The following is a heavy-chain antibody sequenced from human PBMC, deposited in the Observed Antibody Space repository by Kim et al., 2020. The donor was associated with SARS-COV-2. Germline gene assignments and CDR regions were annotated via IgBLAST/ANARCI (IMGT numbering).Heavy chain of an antibody. CDR3: ARGRSRLLWFGESNRIDY. V-gene: IGHV4-34*01. D-gene: IGHD3-10*01. J-gene: IGHJ4*02. Sequence: PQSRVTISVDTSKNRFSLKLSAVTAADTAVYYCARGRSRLLWFGESNRIDYWGQGTLVTVSS.